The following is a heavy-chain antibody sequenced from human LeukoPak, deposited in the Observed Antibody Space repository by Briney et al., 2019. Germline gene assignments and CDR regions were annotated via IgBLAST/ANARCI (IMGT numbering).Heavy chain of an antibody. J-gene: IGHJ4*02. CDR2: FDPEDGKA. CDR1: GDTLTELS. CDR3: ATVLVYCSGGSCYLDY. Sequence: GASVKVSCNVSGDTLTELSMEWVRQAPGKGLEWMGTFDPEDGKAIYARKFQGRVTMTADTSSDTAYMELSSLTSEDTAVYYCATVLVYCSGGSCYLDYWGQGTLVTVSS. D-gene: IGHD2-15*01. V-gene: IGHV1-24*01.